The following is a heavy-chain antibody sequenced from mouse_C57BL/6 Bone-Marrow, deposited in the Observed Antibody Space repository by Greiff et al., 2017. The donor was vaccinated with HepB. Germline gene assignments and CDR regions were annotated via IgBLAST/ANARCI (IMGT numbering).Heavy chain of an antibody. CDR1: GYTFTDYE. CDR2: IDPETGGT. J-gene: IGHJ4*01. V-gene: IGHV1-15*01. CDR3: TRGVTNAMDY. D-gene: IGHD2-2*01. Sequence: VQLQQSGAELVRPGASVTLSCKASGYTFTDYEMHWVKQTPVHGLEWIGAIDPETGGTAYNQKFKGKAILTADKSSSTAYMELRSLTSEDSAVYYCTRGVTNAMDYWGQGTSFTVSS.